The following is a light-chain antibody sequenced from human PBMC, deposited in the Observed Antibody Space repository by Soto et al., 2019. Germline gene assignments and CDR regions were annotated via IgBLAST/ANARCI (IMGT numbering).Light chain of an antibody. CDR2: DVS. CDR1: SSDVGGYNY. CDR3: NSYTSSSTLLV. Sequence: QSVLTQPASVSGSPGQSITISCTGTSSDVGGYNYVSWYQQHPGKAPKLMIYDVSNRPSGVSNRFSGSKSGNTASLTISGLQAEDEADYYCNSYTSSSTLLVFGTGTKLTVL. J-gene: IGLJ1*01. V-gene: IGLV2-14*01.